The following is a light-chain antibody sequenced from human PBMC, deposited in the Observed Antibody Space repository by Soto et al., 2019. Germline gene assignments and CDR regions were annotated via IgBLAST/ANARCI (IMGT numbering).Light chain of an antibody. CDR2: GAS. Sequence: TQSPATLSVSPGERATLSCRASQSVGSNLAWYQQKPGQAPRLLIFGASKRANGIPDRFSGSGSGRDLTLTISGLEPEDFAVYDCQQYGSSPLISFGQGTRLEIK. V-gene: IGKV3-20*01. CDR3: QQYGSSPLIS. J-gene: IGKJ5*01. CDR1: QSVGSN.